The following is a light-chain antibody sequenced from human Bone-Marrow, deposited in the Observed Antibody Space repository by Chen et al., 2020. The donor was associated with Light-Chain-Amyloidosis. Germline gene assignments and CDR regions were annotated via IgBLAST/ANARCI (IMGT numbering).Light chain of an antibody. J-gene: IGLJ1*01. CDR3: AAWDGSLSGYV. Sequence: QSVLTQPPSASGTPGQRGNIACSGASSNIGINYVYWYQHCPGAAPNLLIHRNNQRRSGVPDRFSASKSGTSAFLAISGLRSEDEADYYCAAWDGSLSGYVFGTGTKVIVL. CDR2: RNN. CDR1: SSNIGINY. V-gene: IGLV1-47*01.